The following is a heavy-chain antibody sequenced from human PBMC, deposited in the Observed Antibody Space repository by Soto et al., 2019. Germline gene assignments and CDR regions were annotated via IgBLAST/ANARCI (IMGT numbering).Heavy chain of an antibody. D-gene: IGHD3-10*01. CDR3: ARDRGDYYYMDV. Sequence: GASVKVSCKASGYTFTGYYMHWVRQAPGQGLEWMGWINPNSGGTNYAQKFQGWVTMTRDTSISTAYMELSRLRSDDTAVYYCARDRGDYYYMDVWGKGTTVTVSS. CDR1: GYTFTGYY. V-gene: IGHV1-2*04. J-gene: IGHJ6*03. CDR2: INPNSGGT.